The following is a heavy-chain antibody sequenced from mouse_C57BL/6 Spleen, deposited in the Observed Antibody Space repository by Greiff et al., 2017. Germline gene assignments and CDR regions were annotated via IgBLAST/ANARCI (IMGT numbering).Heavy chain of an antibody. Sequence: EVKLQESGPELVKPGASVKMSCKASGYTFTDYNMHWVKQSHGKSLEWIGYINPNNGGTSYNQKFKGKATVTVNKSSSTAYMELRSLTSEDSAVYYCARFGAMVTTKEPWFAYWGQGTLVTVSA. V-gene: IGHV1-22*01. CDR3: ARFGAMVTTKEPWFAY. D-gene: IGHD2-2*01. J-gene: IGHJ3*01. CDR2: INPNNGGT. CDR1: GYTFTDYN.